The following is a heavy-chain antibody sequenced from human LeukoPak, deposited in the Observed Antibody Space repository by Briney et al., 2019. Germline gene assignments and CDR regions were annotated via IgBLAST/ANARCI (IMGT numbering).Heavy chain of an antibody. V-gene: IGHV1-69*04. CDR3: ARDSSSGYYYPSGY. D-gene: IGHD3-22*01. Sequence: ASVKVSCKASGGTFSSYTISWVRQAPGQGLEWMGRIIPILGIANYAQKFQGRVTITADKSTSTAYMELSSLRSEDTAVYYCARDSSSGYYYPSGYWGQGTLVTVSS. J-gene: IGHJ4*02. CDR2: IIPILGIA. CDR1: GGTFSSYT.